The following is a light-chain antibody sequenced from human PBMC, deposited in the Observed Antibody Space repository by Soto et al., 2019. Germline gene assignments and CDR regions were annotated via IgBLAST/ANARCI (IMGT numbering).Light chain of an antibody. J-gene: IGKJ1*01. CDR3: QQYKDGAWT. CDR1: QRIDRY. Sequence: DIQLTQSPSTLSASVGDRVTVTCRASQRIDRYLAWYQQKPGKAPKHLVYDASTLEGGVPSSFSGSGSATEFILTISSLQPDDFATYYCQQYKDGAWTFGQGTRVEIK. CDR2: DAS. V-gene: IGKV1-5*01.